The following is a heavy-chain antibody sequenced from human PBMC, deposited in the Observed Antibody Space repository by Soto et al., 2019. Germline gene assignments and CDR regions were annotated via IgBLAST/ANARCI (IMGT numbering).Heavy chain of an antibody. D-gene: IGHD5-12*01. CDR3: ARLDDYQPDY. CDR2: ISYIGTT. V-gene: IGHV4-61*01. J-gene: IGHJ4*02. CDR1: GGSVSSGRYL. Sequence: PSETLSLTCTVSGGSVSSGRYLWSWIRQPPGKGIQYIGYISYIGTTNYNPSLKSRVTISRDTSRNQFSLRLTSVSAADTAVYYCARLDDYQPDYWGQGALVTVSS.